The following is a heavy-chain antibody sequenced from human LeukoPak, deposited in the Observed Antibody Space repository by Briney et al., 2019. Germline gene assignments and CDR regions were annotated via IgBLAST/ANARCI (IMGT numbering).Heavy chain of an antibody. J-gene: IGHJ4*02. D-gene: IGHD3-10*01. V-gene: IGHV3-48*01. CDR1: GFTFSIYT. CDR2: ISGTGTTR. CDR3: ARDGINYGELDY. Sequence: GGSLRLSCAACGFTFSIYTMNWVRQAPGKGLEWVSYISGTGTTRYYADSVKGRFTISRDNAKNSLYLQMNSLRAEDTALYYCARDGINYGELDYWGQGTLVSVSS.